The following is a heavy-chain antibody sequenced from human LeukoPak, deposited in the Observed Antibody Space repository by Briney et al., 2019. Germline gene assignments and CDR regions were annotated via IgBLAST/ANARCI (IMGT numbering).Heavy chain of an antibody. V-gene: IGHV4-61*02. Sequence: SETLSLTCTVSGGSISSGSYYWSWIRQPAGKGLEWIGRIYTSGSTNYNPSLKSRVTISVDTSKNQFSRKLSSVTAADTAVYYCARAVAGTGRFDYWGQGTLVTVSS. CDR3: ARAVAGTGRFDY. D-gene: IGHD6-19*01. CDR2: IYTSGST. J-gene: IGHJ4*02. CDR1: GGSISSGSYY.